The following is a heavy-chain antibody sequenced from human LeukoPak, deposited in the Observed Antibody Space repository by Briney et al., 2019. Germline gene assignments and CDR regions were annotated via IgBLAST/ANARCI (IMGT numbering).Heavy chain of an antibody. CDR2: INHIGST. CDR1: GGSFSGYY. CDR3: ARGLGHSSSDDFDY. J-gene: IGHJ4*02. V-gene: IGHV4-34*01. Sequence: PSETLSLTCAVYGGSFSGYYWSWIRQPPGKGLEWIGEINHIGSTNYNPSLKSRVTISVDTSKNQFSLKLSSVTAADTAVYYCARGLGHSSSDDFDYWGQRTLVTDSS. D-gene: IGHD6-6*01.